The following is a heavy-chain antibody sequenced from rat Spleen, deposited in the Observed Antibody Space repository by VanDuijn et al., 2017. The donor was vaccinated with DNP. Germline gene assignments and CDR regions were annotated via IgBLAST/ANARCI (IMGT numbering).Heavy chain of an antibody. D-gene: IGHD1-6*01. Sequence: EVQLVESGGGLVQPGGSLKLSCAASGFIFSDYAMAWVRRSPKKGLEWVASVIYDGRTTYYRDSVKGRFTISRDNAKSTLYLQMDSLRSEDTATYYCTTEGRYVYYGPDYWYFDFWGPGTMVTVSS. CDR1: GFIFSDYA. CDR2: VIYDGRTT. V-gene: IGHV5-20*01. J-gene: IGHJ1*01. CDR3: TTEGRYVYYGPDYWYFDF.